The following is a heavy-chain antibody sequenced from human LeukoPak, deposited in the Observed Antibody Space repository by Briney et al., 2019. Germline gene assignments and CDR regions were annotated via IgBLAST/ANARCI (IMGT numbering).Heavy chain of an antibody. CDR2: INHSGGT. V-gene: IGHV4-34*01. Sequence: SETLSLTCAVYGGSFSGYYWSWIRQPPGKGLEWIGEINHSGGTNYNPSLKSRVTISVDTSKNQFSLKLSSVTAADTAVYYCARELLRGFDPWGQGTLVTVSS. CDR3: ARELLRGFDP. CDR1: GGSFSGYY. D-gene: IGHD1-26*01. J-gene: IGHJ5*02.